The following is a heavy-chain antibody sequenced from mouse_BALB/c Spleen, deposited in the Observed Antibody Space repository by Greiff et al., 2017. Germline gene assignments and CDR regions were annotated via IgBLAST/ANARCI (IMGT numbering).Heavy chain of an antibody. Sequence: VQLKQSGAELVRPGTSVKVSCKASGYAFTNYLIEWVKQRPGQGLEWIGVINPGSGGTNYNEKFKGKATLTADKSSSTAYMQLSSLTSDDSAVYFCARSRRYDVFDYWGQGTTLTVSS. CDR2: INPGSGGT. V-gene: IGHV1-54*01. J-gene: IGHJ2*01. D-gene: IGHD2-14*01. CDR3: ARSRRYDVFDY. CDR1: GYAFTNYL.